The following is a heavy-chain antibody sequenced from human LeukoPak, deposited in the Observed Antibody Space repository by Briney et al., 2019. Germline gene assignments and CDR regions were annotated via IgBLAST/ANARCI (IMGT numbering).Heavy chain of an antibody. D-gene: IGHD3-22*01. J-gene: IGHJ4*02. Sequence: PSETLSLTCTVSGGSISSSSYYWGWIRQPPGKGLEWIGSIYYSGSTYYNPSLKSRVTISVDTSKNQFSLKLSSVTAADTAVYYCARQRWSTYYYDSSGYPTFDYWGQGTLVTVSS. V-gene: IGHV4-39*01. CDR3: ARQRWSTYYYDSSGYPTFDY. CDR1: GGSISSSSYY. CDR2: IYYSGST.